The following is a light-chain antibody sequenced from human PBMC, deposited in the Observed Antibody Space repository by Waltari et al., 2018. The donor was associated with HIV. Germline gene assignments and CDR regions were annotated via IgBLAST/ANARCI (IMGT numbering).Light chain of an antibody. V-gene: IGKV2-30*01. CDR2: KVS. CDR1: QSLVYRDGNTY. Sequence: QPASISCRSSQSLVYRDGNTYLIWFQQRPGQSPRRLIYKVSNRDSGVPDRFSGSGSGTDFTLKISRVEAEDVGVYYCMQGTHWPYTFGQGTKLKI. CDR3: MQGTHWPYT. J-gene: IGKJ2*01.